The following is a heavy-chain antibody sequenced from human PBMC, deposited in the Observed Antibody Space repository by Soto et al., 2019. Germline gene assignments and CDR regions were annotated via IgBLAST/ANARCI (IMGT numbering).Heavy chain of an antibody. J-gene: IGHJ4*02. CDR1: GFSLSTRGVG. CDR2: IYWYDDK. D-gene: IGHD3-3*01. V-gene: IGHV2-5*01. CDR3: AHRRGYDFWSGSYYFAY. Sequence: QITLKESGPTLVKPTQTLTLTCTFSGFSLSTRGVGVGWILQPPGKALEWLALIYWYDDKRDSPSLKSRLTITKDTSQNQVVLTMTNMDPVDTATYYCAHRRGYDFWSGSYYFAYGGQGTLVTVSS.